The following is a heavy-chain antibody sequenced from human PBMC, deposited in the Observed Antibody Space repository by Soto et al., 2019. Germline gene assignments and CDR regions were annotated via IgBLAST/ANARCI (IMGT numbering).Heavy chain of an antibody. Sequence: QVQLVQSGAEVKKPGSSVKVSCKASGGTFSSYAISWVRQAPGQGLEWMGGIIPIFGTANYAQKFQGRVTITADESTSTAYMELSRLRSEDTAVYYCASLGGHSYGLGRGWFDPWGQGTLVTVSS. CDR2: IIPIFGTA. J-gene: IGHJ5*02. D-gene: IGHD5-18*01. CDR1: GGTFSSYA. CDR3: ASLGGHSYGLGRGWFDP. V-gene: IGHV1-69*12.